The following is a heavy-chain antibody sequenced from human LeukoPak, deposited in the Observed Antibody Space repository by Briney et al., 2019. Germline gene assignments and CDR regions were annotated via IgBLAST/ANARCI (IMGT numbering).Heavy chain of an antibody. J-gene: IGHJ5*02. Sequence: GGSLRFSCAASGFTVSSNDMSWVRQAPGKGLEWVSVIYSGGSTYYAESVKGRFTISRDNSKNTLYLQMNSLRAEDTAVYYCARSSGTDSGWWYWFDPWGQGTLVTVSS. V-gene: IGHV3-53*01. CDR3: ARSSGTDSGWWYWFDP. CDR1: GFTVSSND. CDR2: IYSGGST. D-gene: IGHD6-19*01.